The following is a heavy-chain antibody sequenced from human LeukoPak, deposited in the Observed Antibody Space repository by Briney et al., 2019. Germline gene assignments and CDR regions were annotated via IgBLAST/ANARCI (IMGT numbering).Heavy chain of an antibody. CDR1: GYTFTSYD. D-gene: IGHD5/OR15-5a*01. CDR2: MNPNSGNT. CDR3: ARGPVEAVYGVSTED. J-gene: IGHJ6*02. V-gene: IGHV1-8*01. Sequence: ASVKVSCKASGYTFTSYDINWVRQATGQGLEWMGWMNPNSGNTGYAQKFQGRVSMTRDTSISTAYMELSSLRSEDTAVYYCARGPVEAVYGVSTEDWGQGTTVTVSS.